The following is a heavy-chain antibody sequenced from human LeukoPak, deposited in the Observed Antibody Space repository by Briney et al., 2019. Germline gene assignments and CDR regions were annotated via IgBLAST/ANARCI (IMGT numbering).Heavy chain of an antibody. CDR2: IYHSGTT. J-gene: IGHJ4*02. Sequence: GVLRLSCAASGFTFSSYWMNWARQPPGKGLEWIGEIYHSGTTNYNPSLKSRVTISVDKSKNQFSLSLSSVTAADTAVYYCAREEGSSGWWAQKYWGQGTLVTVSS. CDR3: AREEGSSGWWAQKY. D-gene: IGHD6-19*01. CDR1: GFTFSSYW. V-gene: IGHV4-4*02.